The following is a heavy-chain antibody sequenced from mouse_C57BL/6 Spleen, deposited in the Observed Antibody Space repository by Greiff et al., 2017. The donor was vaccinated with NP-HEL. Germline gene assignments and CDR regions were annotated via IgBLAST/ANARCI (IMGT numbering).Heavy chain of an antibody. CDR3: ERSVYDYDRDYYAMDY. J-gene: IGHJ4*01. CDR2: IDPNSGGT. D-gene: IGHD2-4*01. Sequence: QVQLQQPGAELVKPGASVKLSCKASGYTFTSYWMHWVKQRPGRGLEWIGRIDPNSGGTKYNEKFKSKATLTVDKPSSTAYMQLSSLTSEDSAVYYWERSVYDYDRDYYAMDYWGQGTSVTVSS. V-gene: IGHV1-72*01. CDR1: GYTFTSYW.